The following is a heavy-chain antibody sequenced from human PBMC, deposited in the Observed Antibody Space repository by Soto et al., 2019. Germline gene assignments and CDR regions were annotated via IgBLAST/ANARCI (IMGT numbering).Heavy chain of an antibody. D-gene: IGHD5-18*01. CDR1: GYTFTSYA. V-gene: IGHV1-3*01. Sequence: ASVKVSCKASGYTFTSYALHWVRQAPGQRLEWMGWINAGNGNTKYSQKFQGRFTITRDTSASTAYMELSSLRSEDTAVYYCARDRASDTAMPLDYSGQGTLVTVSS. CDR3: ARDRASDTAMPLDY. CDR2: INAGNGNT. J-gene: IGHJ4*02.